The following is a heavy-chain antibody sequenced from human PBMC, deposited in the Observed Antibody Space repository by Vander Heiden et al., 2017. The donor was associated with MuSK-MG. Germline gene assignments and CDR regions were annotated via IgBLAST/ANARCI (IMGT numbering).Heavy chain of an antibody. J-gene: IGHJ1*01. CDR2: ISYDGSNK. D-gene: IGHD6-13*01. CDR1: GFTFSSYA. CDR3: ARVPSSSFQYFQH. Sequence: QVQLVESGGGVVQPGRSLILPCAASGFTFSSYAMHWVRQAPGKGLEWVAVISYDGSNKYYADSVKGRFTISRDNSKNTLYLQMNSLRAEDTAVYYCARVPSSSFQYFQHWGQGTLVTVSS. V-gene: IGHV3-30-3*01.